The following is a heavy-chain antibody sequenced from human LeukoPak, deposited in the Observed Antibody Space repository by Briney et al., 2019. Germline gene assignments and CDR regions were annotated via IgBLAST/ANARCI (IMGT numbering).Heavy chain of an antibody. Sequence: GGSLRLSCAASGFTFRNYLMNWVRQAPGKGLEWVSFISSTGGTIYYADSVKGRFTVSRDKSNNTLYLQMNSLRAEDTAVYYCAKRDGGGRCSSTSCSYYMDVWGKGTTVTVSS. V-gene: IGHV3-23*01. CDR1: GFTFRNYL. D-gene: IGHD2-2*01. CDR3: AKRDGGGRCSSTSCSYYMDV. CDR2: ISSTGGTI. J-gene: IGHJ6*03.